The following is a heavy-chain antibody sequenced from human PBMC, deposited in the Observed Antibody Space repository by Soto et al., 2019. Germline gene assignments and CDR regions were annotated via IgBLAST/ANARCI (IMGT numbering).Heavy chain of an antibody. Sequence: SETLSLTCTVSGGSISSSSYYWGWIRQPPGKGLEWIGSIFYSGSTYYNPSLKSRVTISVDTSKNQFSLKLSSVTAADTAVYYCARLDVWFDPWGPGTLVTVPQ. J-gene: IGHJ5*02. V-gene: IGHV4-39*01. CDR3: ARLDVWFDP. CDR1: GGSISSSSYY. CDR2: IFYSGST.